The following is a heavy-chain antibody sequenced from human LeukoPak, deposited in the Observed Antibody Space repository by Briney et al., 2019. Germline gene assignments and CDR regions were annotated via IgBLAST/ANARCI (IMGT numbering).Heavy chain of an antibody. CDR3: VRAHMTTVTLGDY. D-gene: IGHD4-11*01. V-gene: IGHV1-2*02. CDR2: INPNSGVT. CDR1: GYTFTGYY. J-gene: IGHJ4*02. Sequence: ASVKVSCKASGYTFTGYYIHWVRQAPGQGLEWMGWINPNSGVTNYAQKFQGRVTLTRDTPINTAYMEVSRLTSDDTAVYYCVRAHMTTVTLGDYWGQGTLVTVSS.